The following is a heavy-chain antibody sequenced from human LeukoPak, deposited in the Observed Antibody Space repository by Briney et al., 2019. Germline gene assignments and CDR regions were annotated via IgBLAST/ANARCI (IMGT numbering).Heavy chain of an antibody. CDR1: GFTFSDYY. CDR2: ISSSSSYT. Sequence: GSLRLSCAASGFTFSDYYMSWIRQAPGKGLEWVSYISSSSSYTNYADSVKGRFTISRDNAKNSLYLQINSLRAEDTAVYYCARVEGIAVAENAFDIWGQGTMVTVSS. D-gene: IGHD6-19*01. J-gene: IGHJ3*02. V-gene: IGHV3-11*06. CDR3: ARVEGIAVAENAFDI.